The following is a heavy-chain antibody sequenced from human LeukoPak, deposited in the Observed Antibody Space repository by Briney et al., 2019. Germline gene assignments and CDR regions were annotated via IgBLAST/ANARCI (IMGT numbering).Heavy chain of an antibody. Sequence: SETLSLTYTVSNGSISSYYWSWIRQPAGKGLEWIGRIHASGSTNYNPSLKSRVTMSVDTPKNQFSLKLSSVTAADTAIYFCARGDRAVAGAWGWFDPWGQGTLVTVSS. V-gene: IGHV4-4*07. D-gene: IGHD6-19*01. CDR2: IHASGST. J-gene: IGHJ5*02. CDR3: ARGDRAVAGAWGWFDP. CDR1: NGSISSYY.